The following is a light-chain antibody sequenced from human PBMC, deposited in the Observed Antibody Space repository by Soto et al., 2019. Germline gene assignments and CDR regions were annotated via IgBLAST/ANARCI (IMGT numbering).Light chain of an antibody. CDR2: GAS. Sequence: EIVMTQSPATLSVSPGERATLSCRASQSVSSNLAWYQQKPGQAPRLLIYGASTRATGIPARFSGSWSGTEFTLASSSLQSENLALCCLQQYHNLSPWTSCQVIKVEIK. CDR3: QQYHNLSPWT. J-gene: IGKJ1*01. CDR1: QSVSSN. V-gene: IGKV3-15*01.